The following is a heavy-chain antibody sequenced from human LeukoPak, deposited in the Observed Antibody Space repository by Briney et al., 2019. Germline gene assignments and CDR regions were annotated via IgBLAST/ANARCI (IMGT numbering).Heavy chain of an antibody. V-gene: IGHV3-7*01. D-gene: IGHD5-12*01. Sequence: GGSLRLSCAASGFTFNNYWISWVRQSPGKGLEWVANINQDEGHKYSVDSVTGRFTIPRDNARISQYLQMNGRRAEDTAVYYCTRFRYIGSDLEVFDSWGQGTLVTVSS. J-gene: IGHJ4*02. CDR2: INQDEGHK. CDR3: TRFRYIGSDLEVFDS. CDR1: GFTFNNYW.